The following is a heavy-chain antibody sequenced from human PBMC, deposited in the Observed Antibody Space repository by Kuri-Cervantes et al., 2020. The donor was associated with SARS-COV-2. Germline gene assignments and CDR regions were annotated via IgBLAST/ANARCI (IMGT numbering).Heavy chain of an antibody. CDR1: GYTFASYY. CDR3: ARDWDTALDSTDY. Sequence: ASVKVSCKASGYTFASYYMHWVRQAPGQGLEWMGWINTNTGNPTYAQGFTGRFVFSLDTSVSTAYLQISSLKAEDTAVYYCARDWDTALDSTDYWGQGTLVTVSS. CDR2: INTNTGNP. D-gene: IGHD5-18*01. J-gene: IGHJ4*02. V-gene: IGHV7-4-1*02.